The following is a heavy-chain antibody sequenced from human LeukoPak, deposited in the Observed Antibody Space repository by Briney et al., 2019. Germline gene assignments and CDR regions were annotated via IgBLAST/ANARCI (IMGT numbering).Heavy chain of an antibody. CDR1: GFTFSSYG. J-gene: IGHJ4*02. V-gene: IGHV3-33*01. CDR2: IWNDGSNK. D-gene: IGHD2-2*01. Sequence: PGGSLRLSCAASGFTFSSYGMHWVRQAPGKGLEWVAVIWNDGSNKYYADSVKGRFTISRDNSKNTLYLQMNSLRAEDTAVYYCARDHCSSTSCLFDYWGQGTLVTVSS. CDR3: ARDHCSSTSCLFDY.